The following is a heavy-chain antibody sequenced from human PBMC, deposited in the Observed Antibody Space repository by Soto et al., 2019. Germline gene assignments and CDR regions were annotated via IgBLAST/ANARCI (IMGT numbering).Heavy chain of an antibody. Sequence: GGSLRLSCAASGFTFSSYSMNWVRQAPGKGLEWVSYISSSSSTIYYADSVKGRFTISRDNAKNSLYLQMNSLRAEDTAVYYCARAGLELRSEDTAIIYYYYYMDVWGKGTTVTVSS. CDR3: ARAGLELRSEDTAIIYYYYYMDV. CDR1: GFTFSSYS. J-gene: IGHJ6*03. V-gene: IGHV3-48*01. D-gene: IGHD1-7*01. CDR2: ISSSSSTI.